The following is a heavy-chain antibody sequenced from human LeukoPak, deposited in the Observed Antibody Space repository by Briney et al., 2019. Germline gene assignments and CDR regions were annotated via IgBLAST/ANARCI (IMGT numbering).Heavy chain of an antibody. J-gene: IGHJ4*02. CDR3: AREQNWYYFDY. Sequence: SETLSLTCAVSGGSISSGGYSWSWIRQPPGKGMEWIAYIYYTGNTYFNPSLKSRVTISVDTSKNQSSLKLSSVTAADTAVYYCAREQNWYYFDYWGQGTLVTVSS. V-gene: IGHV4-30-4*07. CDR1: GGSISSGGYS. CDR2: IYYTGNT.